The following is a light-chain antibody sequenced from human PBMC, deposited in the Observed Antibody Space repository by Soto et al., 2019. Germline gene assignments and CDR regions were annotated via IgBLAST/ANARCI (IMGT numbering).Light chain of an antibody. CDR1: SSNIGNNY. V-gene: IGLV1-51*01. CDR2: ANN. J-gene: IGLJ2*01. Sequence: QSVLTRPPSVSAAPGQKVTVSCSGSSSNIGNNYVSWYQPLPGTAPKLLIYANNKRPSGIPDRFPGSPSGTSATLGITGLQTGGEADYDRGTCDGSLSGVVFGGRTKL. CDR3: GTCDGSLSGVV.